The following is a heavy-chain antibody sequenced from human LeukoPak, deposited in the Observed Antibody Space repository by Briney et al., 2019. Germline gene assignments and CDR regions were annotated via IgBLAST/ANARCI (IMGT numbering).Heavy chain of an antibody. V-gene: IGHV3-15*01. J-gene: IGHJ4*02. D-gene: IGHD3-3*02. Sequence: GGSLRLSCAASGFNFSAAWMSWVRQAPGKGLEWVGHVRSKNEGGTTDYAAPVKGRILISRDDSKNTLSLQMSTLKIEDTAVYYCATGGGILAHWGQGTLVTVSS. CDR2: VRSKNEGGTT. CDR3: ATGGGILAH. CDR1: GFNFSAAW.